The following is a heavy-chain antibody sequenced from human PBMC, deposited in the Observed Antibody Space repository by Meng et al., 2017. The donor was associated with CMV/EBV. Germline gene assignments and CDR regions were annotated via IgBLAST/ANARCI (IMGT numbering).Heavy chain of an antibody. CDR3: ARGEMYSHPYYGMDV. CDR2: IYPGDSDT. D-gene: IGHD2-8*01. J-gene: IGHJ6*02. V-gene: IGHV5-51*01. Sequence: GESLKISCKGSGYSFTSYWIGWVRQMPGKGLEWMGIIYPGDSDTRYSPSFQGQVTISRDNAKNSLYLQMNSLRAEDTAVYYCARGEMYSHPYYGMDVWGQGTTVTVSS. CDR1: GYSFTSYW.